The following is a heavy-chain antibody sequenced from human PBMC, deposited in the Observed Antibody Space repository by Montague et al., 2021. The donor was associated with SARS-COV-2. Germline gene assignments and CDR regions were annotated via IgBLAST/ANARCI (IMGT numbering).Heavy chain of an antibody. D-gene: IGHD3-3*01. J-gene: IGHJ6*01. CDR2: ISGSGFGGPYI. V-gene: IGHV3-21*01. CDR1: GFNFTNYN. Sequence: SLRLSCAASGFNFTNYNINWVRQPPGTGLEWVSSISGSGFGGPYIYYSDPVKGRFTISRDNAKNSVYLQMNSLRADDTALYYCAGESVSSFGVVILGMDVWGRGTTVTVSS. CDR3: AGESVSSFGVVILGMDV.